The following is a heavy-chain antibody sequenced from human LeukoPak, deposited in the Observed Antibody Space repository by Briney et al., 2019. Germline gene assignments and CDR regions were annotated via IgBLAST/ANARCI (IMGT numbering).Heavy chain of an antibody. V-gene: IGHV3-23*01. J-gene: IGHJ3*02. D-gene: IGHD3-22*01. Sequence: TGGSLRLSCAASGFSFSSYAMSWVRQAPGKGLEWVSGISGSDGSTYYADSVKGRFTISRDNSKNTLYLQMNSLRAEDTAVYYCARAYEDLGAFDIWGQGTMVTVSS. CDR3: ARAYEDLGAFDI. CDR2: ISGSDGST. CDR1: GFSFSSYA.